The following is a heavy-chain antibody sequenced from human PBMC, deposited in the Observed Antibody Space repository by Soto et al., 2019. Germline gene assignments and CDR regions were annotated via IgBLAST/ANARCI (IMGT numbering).Heavy chain of an antibody. Sequence: TVRVSCKTSGHTFSSYGFTWVRQAPGQGLEWMGWISAYNGNTNYAQKFQGRVTVTTDTSTSTAYMELRSLRSDDTAVYYCARALYCSGGSCYFDHWGQGTLVTVSS. J-gene: IGHJ4*02. CDR2: ISAYNGNT. D-gene: IGHD2-15*01. V-gene: IGHV1-18*01. CDR3: ARALYCSGGSCYFDH. CDR1: GHTFSSYG.